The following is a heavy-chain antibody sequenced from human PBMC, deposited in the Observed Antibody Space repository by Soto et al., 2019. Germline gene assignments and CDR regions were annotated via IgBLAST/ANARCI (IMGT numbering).Heavy chain of an antibody. Sequence: PSETLSLTCAVYGGSFSGYYWSWIRQPPGKGLEWIGEINHSGSTNYNPSLKSRVTISVDTSKNQFSLKLSSVTAADTAVYYCARTYCSGGSCYLGRYRYDYWGQGTLVTV. V-gene: IGHV4-34*01. CDR3: ARTYCSGGSCYLGRYRYDY. CDR1: GGSFSGYY. D-gene: IGHD2-15*01. CDR2: INHSGST. J-gene: IGHJ4*02.